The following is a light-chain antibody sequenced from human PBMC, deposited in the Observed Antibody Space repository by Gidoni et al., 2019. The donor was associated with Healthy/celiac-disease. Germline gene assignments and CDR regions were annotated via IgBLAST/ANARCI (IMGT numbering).Light chain of an antibody. V-gene: IGKV1-33*01. CDR1: QDISNY. Sequence: DIQMTQSPSSLSASVGDSVTITCQASQDISNYLNWYQQKPGKAPKLLIYDASNLETGVPSRFSGSGSGTDCTFTSSSLQNEDIATYYCQQYDNLPPLTFGGGTKVEIK. CDR2: DAS. J-gene: IGKJ4*01. CDR3: QQYDNLPPLT.